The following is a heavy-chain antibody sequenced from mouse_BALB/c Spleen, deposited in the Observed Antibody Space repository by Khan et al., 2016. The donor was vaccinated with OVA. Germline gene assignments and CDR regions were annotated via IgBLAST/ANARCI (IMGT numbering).Heavy chain of an antibody. CDR3: TGSGCDSFAY. CDR1: GFTFTSYY. V-gene: IGHV1S81*02. J-gene: IGHJ3*01. D-gene: IGHD3-3*01. CDR2: FNPSNGDT. Sequence: QVQLQQSGAELVKPGASVKLSCKASGFTFTSYYMYWVKQRPGQGLEWIGEFNPSNGDTNFNEKFKSKATLTVDRSSSTAYMQLSSLTSEDSAVYYCTGSGCDSFAYWGQGTLVTVSA.